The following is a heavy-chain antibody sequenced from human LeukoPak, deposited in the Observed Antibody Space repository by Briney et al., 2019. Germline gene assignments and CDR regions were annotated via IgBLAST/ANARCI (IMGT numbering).Heavy chain of an antibody. J-gene: IGHJ4*02. CDR2: ISGSGGST. CDR3: AKSVSGYQLLLDQAALDY. CDR1: GFTFSSYA. D-gene: IGHD2-2*01. Sequence: GGSLRLSCAASGFTFSSYAMSWVRQAPGKGLEWVSAISGSGGSTYYADSVKGRFTISRDNSKNTLYLQMNSLRAEDTAVYYCAKSVSGYQLLLDQAALDYWGQGTLVTVSS. V-gene: IGHV3-23*01.